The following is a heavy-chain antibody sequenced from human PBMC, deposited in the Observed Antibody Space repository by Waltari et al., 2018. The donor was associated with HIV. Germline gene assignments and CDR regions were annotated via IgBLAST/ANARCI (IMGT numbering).Heavy chain of an antibody. CDR2: MNPNSGNT. V-gene: IGHV1-8*01. D-gene: IGHD2-2*01. J-gene: IGHJ6*02. CDR1: GYTFPSYD. Sequence: QVQLVQSGAEVKKPGASVKVSCKASGYTFPSYDINWVRQATGQGLEWMGWMNPNSGNTGYAQKFQGRVTMTRNTSKSTAYMEVSSLTSEDTAGYYCARGRVSTSRNGMDVWGQGTTVTVSS. CDR3: ARGRVSTSRNGMDV.